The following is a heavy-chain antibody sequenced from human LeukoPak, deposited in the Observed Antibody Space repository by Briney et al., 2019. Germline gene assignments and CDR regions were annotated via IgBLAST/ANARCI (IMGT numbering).Heavy chain of an antibody. Sequence: ASVKVSCKVSGYTLTELSMHWVRQAPGKGLEWVGGFDDEDGETNYAQKFKGRVTMTEDTSTDTAYMELSSLRSEDTAVYYCATIVVPAAHAYFDYWGQGTLVTVSS. D-gene: IGHD2-2*01. V-gene: IGHV1-24*01. CDR2: FDDEDGET. CDR1: GYTLTELS. J-gene: IGHJ4*02. CDR3: ATIVVPAAHAYFDY.